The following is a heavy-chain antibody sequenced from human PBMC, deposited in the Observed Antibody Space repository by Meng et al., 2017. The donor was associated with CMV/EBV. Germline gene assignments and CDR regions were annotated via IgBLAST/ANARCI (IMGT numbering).Heavy chain of an antibody. CDR2: IIPIFGTA. D-gene: IGHD1-20*01. V-gene: IGHV1-69*12. CDR3: ASVTGIGWWYFDL. Sequence: VQWVQSGAWVKKPGSSVKVSCKDCGGTFSSYAISWVRQAPGQGLEWMGGIIPIFGTANYAQKFQGRVTITADESTSTAYMELSSLRSEDTAVYYCASVTGIGWWYFDLWGRGTLVTVSS. J-gene: IGHJ2*01. CDR1: GGTFSSYA.